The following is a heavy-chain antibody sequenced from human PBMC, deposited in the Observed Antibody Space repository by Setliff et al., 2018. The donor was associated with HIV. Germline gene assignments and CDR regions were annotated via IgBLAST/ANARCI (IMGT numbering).Heavy chain of an antibody. CDR2: MVYTGGT. CDR1: GGSISGHY. Sequence: SETLSLTCTVSGGSISGHYWSWIRQPPGKELEWIASMVYTGGTNYNPSLKSRVSVSVDTSKNQFYLKLSSVTAADTALYYCAVGVVWNDYYLSEDLDIWGQGTMVTVS. D-gene: IGHD3-3*01. V-gene: IGHV4-59*11. CDR3: AVGVVWNDYYLSEDLDI. J-gene: IGHJ3*02.